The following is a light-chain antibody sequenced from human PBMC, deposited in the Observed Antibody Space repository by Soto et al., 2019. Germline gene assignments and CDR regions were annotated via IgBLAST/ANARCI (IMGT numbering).Light chain of an antibody. CDR1: QSVSIY. Sequence: IFVTQSPSALSWSPGESSTLCCRASQSVSIYLAWYQQKPGQAPRLLIYDASNRATDIPARFSGSGSGTDFTLNISSIEHEDFAVYYCKKSRKWTKGNFGGGTK. V-gene: IGKV3-11*01. J-gene: IGKJ4*01. CDR2: DAS. CDR3: KKSRKWTKGN.